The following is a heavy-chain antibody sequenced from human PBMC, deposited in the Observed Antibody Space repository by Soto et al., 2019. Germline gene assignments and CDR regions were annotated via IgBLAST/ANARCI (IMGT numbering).Heavy chain of an antibody. CDR1: GYSFTSYW. V-gene: IGHV5-10-1*01. J-gene: IGHJ6*02. D-gene: IGHD6-6*01. Sequence: GESLKISCKGSGYSFTSYWISWVRQMPGKGLGWMGRIDPSDSYTNYSPSFQGHVTISADKSISTAYLQWSSLKASDTAMYYCAREGNLEYSSSSSGYYYYYYGMDVWGQGTTVTVSS. CDR2: IDPSDSYT. CDR3: AREGNLEYSSSSSGYYYYYYGMDV.